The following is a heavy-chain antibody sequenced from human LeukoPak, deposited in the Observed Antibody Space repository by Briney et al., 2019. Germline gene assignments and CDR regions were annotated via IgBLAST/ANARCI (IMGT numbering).Heavy chain of an antibody. V-gene: IGHV1-2*02. J-gene: IGHJ4*02. Sequence: GASVKVSCKASGGTFTGYYMHWVRQAPGQGLEWMGWINPNSGDTNYPQKFQGRVTMTRDTSITTAYMELSRLRSDDTAVYYCARDVCSGGACFYYFDYWGQGTLVTVSS. CDR3: ARDVCSGGACFYYFDY. D-gene: IGHD2-15*01. CDR1: GGTFTGYY. CDR2: INPNSGDT.